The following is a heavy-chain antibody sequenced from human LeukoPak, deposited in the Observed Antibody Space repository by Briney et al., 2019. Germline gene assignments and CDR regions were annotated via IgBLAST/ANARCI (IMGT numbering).Heavy chain of an antibody. Sequence: AGGSLRLSCAASGFTFSSYAMSWVRQAPGKGLEWGSAISGSGGSTYYADSVKGRFTISRDNSKNTLYLQMNSLRAEDTAVYYCAKVVWATPGYAFDIWGQGTMVTVSS. CDR1: GFTFSSYA. CDR2: ISGSGGST. J-gene: IGHJ3*02. CDR3: AKVVWATPGYAFDI. V-gene: IGHV3-23*01. D-gene: IGHD1-14*01.